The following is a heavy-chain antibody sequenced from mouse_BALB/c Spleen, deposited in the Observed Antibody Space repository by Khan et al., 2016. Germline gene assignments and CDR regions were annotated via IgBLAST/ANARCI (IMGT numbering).Heavy chain of an antibody. Sequence: VELQQSGAELVKPGASVKLSCTASGFNIQDTYIHWVKQKPEQGLEWIGRIDPAGGNGKYDPNFQGKSTITTDNSSNTAYLRLSSLSSEDTAVYYCASSGEDVMDYWGQGTSVTVSS. D-gene: IGHD3-1*01. CDR2: IDPAGGNG. CDR1: GFNIQDTY. V-gene: IGHV14-3*02. J-gene: IGHJ4*01. CDR3: ASSGEDVMDY.